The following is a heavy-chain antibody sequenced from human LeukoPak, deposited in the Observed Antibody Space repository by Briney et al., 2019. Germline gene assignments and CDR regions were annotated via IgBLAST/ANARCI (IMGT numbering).Heavy chain of an antibody. CDR3: ARSMVRSVFDY. D-gene: IGHD3-10*01. V-gene: IGHV4-59*01. J-gene: IGHJ4*02. CDR2: IYYSGST. CDR1: GGSISSYY. Sequence: PSETLSLTCTVSGGSISSYYWSWIRQPPGKGLEWIGYIYYSGSTNYNPSLKSRVTISVDTSKNQFSLKLSSVTAADTAVYYCARSMVRSVFDYWGQETLVTVSS.